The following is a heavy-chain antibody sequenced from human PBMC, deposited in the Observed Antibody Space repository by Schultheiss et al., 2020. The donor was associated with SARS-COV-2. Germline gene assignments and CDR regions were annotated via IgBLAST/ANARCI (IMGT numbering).Heavy chain of an antibody. D-gene: IGHD1-26*01. J-gene: IGHJ4*02. CDR3: ATCLKWGSWDNYFDY. V-gene: IGHV3-48*04. CDR2: ISSSSSTI. CDR1: GFTFSSYS. Sequence: GGSLRLSCAASGFTFSSYSMNWVRQAPGKGLEWVSYISSSSSTIYYADSVKGRFTISRDNAKNSLYLQMNSLRAEDTAVYYCATCLKWGSWDNYFDYWGQGTLVTVSS.